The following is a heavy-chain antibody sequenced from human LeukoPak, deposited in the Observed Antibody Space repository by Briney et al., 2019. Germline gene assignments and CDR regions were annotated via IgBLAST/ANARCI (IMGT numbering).Heavy chain of an antibody. V-gene: IGHV1-18*01. D-gene: IGHD2-21*02. Sequence: ASVKVSCKASGYTFTSYGISWVRQAPGQGLEWMGWISAYNGNTNYAQKLQGRVTMTTDTSTSTAYMELRSLRSDDTAVYYCARDHMAYCGGDCFFDYWGQGTLVTVSS. J-gene: IGHJ4*02. CDR1: GYTFTSYG. CDR3: ARDHMAYCGGDCFFDY. CDR2: ISAYNGNT.